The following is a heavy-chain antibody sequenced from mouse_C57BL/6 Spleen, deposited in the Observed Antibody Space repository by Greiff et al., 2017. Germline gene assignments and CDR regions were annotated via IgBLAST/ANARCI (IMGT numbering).Heavy chain of an antibody. CDR1: GYTFTSYW. D-gene: IGHD2-5*01. J-gene: IGHJ2*01. CDR2: IDPSDSET. V-gene: IGHV1-52*01. Sequence: QVHVKQPGAELVRPGSSVKLSCKASGYTFTSYWMHWVKQRPIQGLEWIGNIDPSDSETHYNQKFKDKATLTVDKSSSTAYMQLSSLTSEDSAVYCCARSNLGFDYWGQGTTLTVSS. CDR3: ARSNLGFDY.